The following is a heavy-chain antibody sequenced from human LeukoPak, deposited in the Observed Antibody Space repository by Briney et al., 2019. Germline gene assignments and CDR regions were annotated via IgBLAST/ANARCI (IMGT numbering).Heavy chain of an antibody. CDR1: GFTVSSNY. J-gene: IGHJ4*02. CDR2: IYYSGST. CDR3: ARTNPWELKYYFDY. Sequence: PGGSLRLSCAASGFTVSSNYMSWVRQAPGKGLEWIGSIYYSGSTYYNPSLKSRVTISVDTSKNQFSLKLSSVTAADTAVYYCARTNPWELKYYFDYWGQGTLVTVSS. D-gene: IGHD1-7*01. V-gene: IGHV4-59*05.